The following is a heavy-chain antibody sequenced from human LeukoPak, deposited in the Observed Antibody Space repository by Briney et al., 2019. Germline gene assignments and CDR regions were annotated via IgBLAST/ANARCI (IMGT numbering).Heavy chain of an antibody. CDR1: GGSISSGDYY. CDR3: ARDNGRYSYGYGMDV. J-gene: IGHJ6*02. CDR2: IYYSGST. Sequence: SETLSLTCTVSGGSISSGDYYWSWIRQPPGKGPEWIGYIYYSGSTYYNPSLKSRVTISVDTSKNQFSLKLSSVTAADTAVYYCARDNGRYSYGYGMDVWGQGTTVTVSS. V-gene: IGHV4-30-4*08. D-gene: IGHD5-18*01.